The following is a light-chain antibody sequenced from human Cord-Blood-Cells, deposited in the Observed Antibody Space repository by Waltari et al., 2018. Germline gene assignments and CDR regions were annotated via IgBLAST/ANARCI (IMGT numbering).Light chain of an antibody. CDR1: SSDVGSYNL. V-gene: IGLV2-23*01. Sequence: QSALTQPASVSGSPGQSITISCTGTSSDVGSYNLVSWYQQHPGKATKLMIYEGSKRPSGVSNRFSGSKSGNTASLTISGLQAEDEADYYCCSYAGSSTPHYVFGTGTKVTVL. J-gene: IGLJ1*01. CDR3: CSYAGSSTPHYV. CDR2: EGS.